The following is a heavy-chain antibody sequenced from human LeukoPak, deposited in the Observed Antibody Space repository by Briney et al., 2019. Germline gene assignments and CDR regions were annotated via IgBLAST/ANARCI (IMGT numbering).Heavy chain of an antibody. J-gene: IGHJ4*02. V-gene: IGHV3-23*01. CDR3: AKAGGSSASIDYFDY. CDR1: GFTFNNYA. D-gene: IGHD2-2*01. CDR2: ISASGNNS. Sequence: PGGSLRLSCAASGFTFNNYATSWVRQAPGKGLEWVSAISASGNNSYSADSVKGRFTISRDNSKNTQYLQMNSLRAEDTAVYYCAKAGGSSASIDYFDYWGQGTLVTVSS.